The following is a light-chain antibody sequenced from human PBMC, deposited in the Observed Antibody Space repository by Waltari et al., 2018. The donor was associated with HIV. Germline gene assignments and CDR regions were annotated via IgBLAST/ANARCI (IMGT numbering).Light chain of an antibody. J-gene: IGLJ2*01. CDR3: SSYSSSDTHVV. CDR1: SSDVGGYNY. Sequence: QSALTQPASVSGSPGQSITISCTGTSSDVGGYNYVSWYQQHPGKAPKFMIYEVRNRPSGVSNRFSGSKSGNTASLTISGLQAEDEAYYYCSSYSSSDTHVV. CDR2: EVR. V-gene: IGLV2-14*01.